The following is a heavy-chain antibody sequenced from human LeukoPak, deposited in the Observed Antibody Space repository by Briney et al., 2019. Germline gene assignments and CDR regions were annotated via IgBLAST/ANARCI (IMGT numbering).Heavy chain of an antibody. J-gene: IGHJ4*02. V-gene: IGHV4-39*01. CDR2: IYYSGST. CDR3: ARADLDYYGSGSYYTY. D-gene: IGHD3-10*01. Sequence: SETLSLTCTVSGGSISSSSYYWGLIRQPPGKGLEWIGSIYYSGSTYYNPSLKSRVTISVDTSKNQFSLKLSSVTAADTAVYYCARADLDYYGSGSYYTYWGQGTLVTVSS. CDR1: GGSISSSSYY.